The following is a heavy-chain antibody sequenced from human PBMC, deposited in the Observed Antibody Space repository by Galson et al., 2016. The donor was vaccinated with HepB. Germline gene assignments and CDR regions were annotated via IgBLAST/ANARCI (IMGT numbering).Heavy chain of an antibody. CDR1: GFTFSDHY. J-gene: IGHJ4*02. D-gene: IGHD2/OR15-2a*01. CDR3: ARDFYDGSCHYMDY. Sequence: GSLRLSCAASGFTFSDHYIDWVRQAPGKGLEWVGRSRDKAHSYTREYAASVKGRFAISRDESENSLYLQMNSLKTEDTAVYYCARDFYDGSCHYMDYWGRGTLVTVSS. CDR2: SRDKAHSYTR. V-gene: IGHV3-72*01.